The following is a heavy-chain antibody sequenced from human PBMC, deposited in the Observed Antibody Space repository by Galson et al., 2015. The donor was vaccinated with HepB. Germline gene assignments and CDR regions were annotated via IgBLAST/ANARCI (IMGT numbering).Heavy chain of an antibody. CDR3: ARDSYDYVWGSYRAIRKAFDI. CDR1: GFTFSSYS. V-gene: IGHV3-48*02. CDR2: ISSSSSTI. J-gene: IGHJ3*02. Sequence: SLRLSCAASGFTFSSYSMNWVRQAPGKGLEWVSYISSSSSTIYYADSVKGRFTISRDNAKNSLYLQMNSLRDEDTAVYYCARDSYDYVWGSYRAIRKAFDIWGQGTMVTVSS. D-gene: IGHD3-16*02.